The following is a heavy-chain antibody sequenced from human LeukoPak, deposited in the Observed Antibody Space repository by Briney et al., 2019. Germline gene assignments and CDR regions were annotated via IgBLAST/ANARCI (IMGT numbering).Heavy chain of an antibody. V-gene: IGHV3-21*01. J-gene: IGHJ4*02. Sequence: GGSLRLSCAASGFSFSSHWVHWVRQAPGKGLEWVSSISSSSSYIYYADSVKGRFTISRDNAKNSLYLQMNSLRAEDTAVYYCARDSDSSGYCDYWGQGTLVTVSS. CDR3: ARDSDSSGYCDY. CDR2: ISSSSSYI. CDR1: GFSFSSHW. D-gene: IGHD3-22*01.